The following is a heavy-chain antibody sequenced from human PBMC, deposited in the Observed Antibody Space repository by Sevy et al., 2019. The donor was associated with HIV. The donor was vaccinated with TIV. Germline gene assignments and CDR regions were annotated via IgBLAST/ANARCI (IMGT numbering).Heavy chain of an antibody. CDR3: AKSGNIPVGIAVAGPYDAFFDY. CDR1: GFTFSSYA. V-gene: IGHV3-23*01. J-gene: IGHJ4*02. CDR2: ISGSGLST. Sequence: GGSLRLSCAASGFTFSSYAMSWVRQAPGKGLEWVSSISGSGLSTYYADSVKGRFTISRDNSKNTLYLQMNSLRAEDTAVYYCAKSGNIPVGIAVAGPYDAFFDYWGQGTLVNVSS. D-gene: IGHD6-19*01.